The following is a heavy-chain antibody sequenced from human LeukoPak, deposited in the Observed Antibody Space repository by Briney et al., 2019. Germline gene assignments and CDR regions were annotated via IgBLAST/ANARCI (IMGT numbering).Heavy chain of an antibody. Sequence: SETLSLTCAVSGGSISSGGFSWSWIRQPPGKGLEWIGYIYHSGSTYYNPSLKSRVTISVDRSKNQSSLKVTSVTAADTAVYYCARAGQLWSDAFDIWGQGTMVTVSS. CDR2: IYHSGST. CDR3: ARAGQLWSDAFDI. V-gene: IGHV4-30-2*01. D-gene: IGHD5-18*01. J-gene: IGHJ3*02. CDR1: GGSISSGGFS.